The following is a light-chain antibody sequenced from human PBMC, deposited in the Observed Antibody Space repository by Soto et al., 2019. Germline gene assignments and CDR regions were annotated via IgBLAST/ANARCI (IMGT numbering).Light chain of an antibody. CDR3: ALYMGSGTRV. CDR1: SGSVSPGYY. J-gene: IGLJ2*01. V-gene: IGLV8-61*01. CDR2: STN. Sequence: QAVVTQEPSFSVSPGGTVTLTCGLSSGSVSPGYYPGWYQQTPGQAPRTLIYSTNTRSSGVPDRFSGSILGSKAALTITGAQADDESDYYCALYMGSGTRVFGGGSKLTVL.